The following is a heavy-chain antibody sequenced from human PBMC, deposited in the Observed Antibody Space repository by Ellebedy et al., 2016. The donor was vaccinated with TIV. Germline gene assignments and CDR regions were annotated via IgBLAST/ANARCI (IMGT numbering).Heavy chain of an antibody. J-gene: IGHJ4*02. CDR1: GYPFNSHS. CDR2: ISTYNGNT. V-gene: IGHV1-18*01. Sequence: ASVKVSXXASGYPFNSHSISWVRQAPGQGREWWGWISTYNGNTNYTQKVQGRLSLTTDTSTSTAYMERRNLRSDDTAVYYCSRDSLGYTSLTDYWGQGTLVIVSS. CDR3: SRDSLGYTSLTDY. D-gene: IGHD3-16*02.